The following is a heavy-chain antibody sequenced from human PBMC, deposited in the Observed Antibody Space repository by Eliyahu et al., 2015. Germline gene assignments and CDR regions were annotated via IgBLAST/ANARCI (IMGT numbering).Heavy chain of an antibody. CDR1: XGTFSSYA. CDR2: IIPIFGTA. D-gene: IGHD1-26*01. J-gene: IGHJ6*02. Sequence: QVQLVQSGAEVKKPGSSXXVSXXASXGTFSSYAISXVRQAPGQGLEWMGGIIPIFGTANYAQKFQGRVTITADESTSTAYMELSSLRSEDTAVYYCAPGYSGSGYYYYGMDVWGQGTTVTVSS. CDR3: APGYSGSGYYYYGMDV. V-gene: IGHV1-69*01.